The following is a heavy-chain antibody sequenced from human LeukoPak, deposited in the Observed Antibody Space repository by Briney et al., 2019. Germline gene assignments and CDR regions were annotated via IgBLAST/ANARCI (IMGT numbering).Heavy chain of an antibody. CDR3: ARSCIAAECPDY. V-gene: IGHV4/OR15-8*01. J-gene: IGHJ4*02. Sequence: SETLSLTCVVSGDSISSSKWWSWVRQPPGKGLEWIGEIHHSGSANYNPSLKSRVTISVDTSKNQFSLKLSSVTAADTAVYYCARSCIAAECPDYWGQGTLVTVSS. CDR2: IHHSGSA. D-gene: IGHD6-25*01. CDR1: GDSISSSKW.